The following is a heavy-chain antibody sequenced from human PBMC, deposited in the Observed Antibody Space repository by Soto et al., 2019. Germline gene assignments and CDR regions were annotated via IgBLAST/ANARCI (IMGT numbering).Heavy chain of an antibody. CDR1: GGSFSSGDYY. Sequence: SETQSLTCTVSGGSFSSGDYYWSWVRQPPGKGLEWIGYIYYTGSTFNNPSLKSRVSISIDTSKTQFSLKLSSVTAADTAVYYCARIHFGDEPSYYYYGMDVWGQGTTVTVSS. J-gene: IGHJ6*02. CDR2: IYYTGST. D-gene: IGHD4-17*01. V-gene: IGHV4-30-4*01. CDR3: ARIHFGDEPSYYYYGMDV.